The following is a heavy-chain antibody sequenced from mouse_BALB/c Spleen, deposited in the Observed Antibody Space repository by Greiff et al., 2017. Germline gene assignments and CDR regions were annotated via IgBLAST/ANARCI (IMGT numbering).Heavy chain of an antibody. Sequence: QVQLQQSGPELVKPGASVRISCKASGYTFTSYYIHWVKQRPGQGLEWIGWIYPGNVNTKYNEKFKGKATLTADKSSNTAYMQLSSLTSEDSAVYYCARMDDGYWYFDVWGAGTTVTVSS. CDR3: ARMDDGYWYFDV. J-gene: IGHJ1*01. CDR2: IYPGNVNT. D-gene: IGHD2-3*01. CDR1: GYTFTSYY. V-gene: IGHV1S56*01.